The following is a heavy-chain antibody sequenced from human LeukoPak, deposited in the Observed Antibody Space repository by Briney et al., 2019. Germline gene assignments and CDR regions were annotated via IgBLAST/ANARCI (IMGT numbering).Heavy chain of an antibody. CDR1: GGSISSSNW. Sequence: SETLSLTCAVSGGSISSSNWWSWVRQPPGKGLEWIGEIYHSGSTYYNPSLKSRVTISVDRSKNQFSLKLSSVTAADTAVYYCARFITSNDAFDIWGQGTMVTVSS. CDR2: IYHSGST. CDR3: ARFITSNDAFDI. V-gene: IGHV4-4*02. J-gene: IGHJ3*02. D-gene: IGHD1-14*01.